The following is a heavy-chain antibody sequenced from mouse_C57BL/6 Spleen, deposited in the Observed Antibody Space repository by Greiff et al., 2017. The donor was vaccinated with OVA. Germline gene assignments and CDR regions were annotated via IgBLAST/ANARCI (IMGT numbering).Heavy chain of an antibody. CDR1: GYTFTSYW. CDR3: ARNYGSSYWYFDV. V-gene: IGHV1-50*01. D-gene: IGHD1-1*01. Sequence: VQLQQPGAELVKPGASVKLSCKASGYTFTSYWMQWVKQRPGQGLEWIGEIDPSDSSTNYNQKFKGKATLTVDTSSSTAYMQLSSLTSEDSAVYYCARNYGSSYWYFDVWGTGTTVTVSS. CDR2: IDPSDSST. J-gene: IGHJ1*03.